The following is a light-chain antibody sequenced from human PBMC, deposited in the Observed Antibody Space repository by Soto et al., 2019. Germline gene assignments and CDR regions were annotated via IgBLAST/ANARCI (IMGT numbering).Light chain of an antibody. CDR3: SAYTTRIAIYV. CDR2: DVS. V-gene: IGLV2-14*03. Sequence: QSVLTQPASVSGSPGQSITISCTETSSDVAEYKYVSWYQQHPGRAPKLIIYDVSNRPSGVSNRFSGSKYGSTASLTISGLQAEDEADYYCSAYTTRIAIYVFGDGTKVTV. CDR1: SSDVAEYKY. J-gene: IGLJ1*01.